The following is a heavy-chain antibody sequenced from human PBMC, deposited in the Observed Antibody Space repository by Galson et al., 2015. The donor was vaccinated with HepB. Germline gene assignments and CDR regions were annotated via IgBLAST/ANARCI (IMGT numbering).Heavy chain of an antibody. D-gene: IGHD5-18*01. V-gene: IGHV3-7*01. J-gene: IGHJ6*03. Sequence: LRLSCAASGFTFSSYWMSWVRQAPGKGLEWVANIKQDGSEKYYVDSVKGRFTISRDNAKNSLYLQMNSLRAEDTAVYYCARLQLANYYYYMDVWGKGTTVTVSS. CDR3: ARLQLANYYYYMDV. CDR2: IKQDGSEK. CDR1: GFTFSSYW.